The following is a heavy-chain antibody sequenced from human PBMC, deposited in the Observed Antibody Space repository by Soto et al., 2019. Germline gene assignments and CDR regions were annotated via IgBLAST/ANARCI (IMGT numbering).Heavy chain of an antibody. CDR3: ARDGSIMDRVFNY. D-gene: IGHD3-16*01. CDR2: IRYDRSTQ. Sequence: GGSLRLSCAASGFTFSSYAIHWVRQAPGKGLEWVAVIRYDRSTQYNADSVKGRFTISRDNSKNTLYLQMNSLRDEDTAVYYCARDGSIMDRVFNYWGQGTLVTVSS. V-gene: IGHV3-30-3*01. J-gene: IGHJ4*02. CDR1: GFTFSSYA.